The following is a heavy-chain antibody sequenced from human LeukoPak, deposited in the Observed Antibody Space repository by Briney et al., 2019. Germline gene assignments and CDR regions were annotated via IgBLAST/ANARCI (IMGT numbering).Heavy chain of an antibody. D-gene: IGHD3-22*01. CDR1: GYTFTSYD. CDR3: ARLKYYYDSSGSRAEYFQH. J-gene: IGHJ1*01. V-gene: IGHV1-8*01. CDR2: MNPNSGNT. Sequence: ASVKVSCKASGYTFTSYDINWVRQATGQGLEWMGWMNPNSGNTGYAQKFQGRVTMTRNTSISTAYMELSSLRSEDTAVYYCARLKYYYDSSGSRAEYFQHWGQGTLVTASS.